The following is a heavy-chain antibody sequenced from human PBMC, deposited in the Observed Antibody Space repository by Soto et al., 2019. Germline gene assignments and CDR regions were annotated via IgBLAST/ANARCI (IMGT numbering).Heavy chain of an antibody. CDR1: GYTFTSHW. CDR3: ARHHRNDPGPFDI. V-gene: IGHV5-51*01. CDR2: IYPGDYET. J-gene: IGHJ3*02. Sequence: GESLKISCKGSGYTFTSHWIGWVRQMPGKGLEWMGIIYPGDYETRYSPSFEGQIFVSVDKSITTAFLQWSSLKASDTAMYFCARHHRNDPGPFDIWGQGTMVTVSS. D-gene: IGHD1-1*01.